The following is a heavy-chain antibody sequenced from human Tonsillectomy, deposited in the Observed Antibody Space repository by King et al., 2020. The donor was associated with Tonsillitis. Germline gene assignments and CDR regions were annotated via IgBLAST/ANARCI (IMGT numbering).Heavy chain of an antibody. J-gene: IGHJ5*02. CDR3: ARLNWDLLYRFDP. D-gene: IGHD3/OR15-3a*01. CDR1: GYTFSSYG. Sequence: VQLVQSGAEVKKPGASVKVSCKASGYTFSSYGISWVRQAPGQGLEWMGWSSGYNGNTNYPQKLQGRVTMTTDTTTSTAYMELRSLNSDDPAVYYCARLNWDLLYRFDPWGQGTLVTVSS. CDR2: SSGYNGNT. V-gene: IGHV1-18*04.